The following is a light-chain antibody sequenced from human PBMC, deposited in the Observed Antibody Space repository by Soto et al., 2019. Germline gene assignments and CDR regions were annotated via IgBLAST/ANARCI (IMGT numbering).Light chain of an antibody. CDR1: QSVSSY. J-gene: IGKJ5*01. V-gene: IGKV3-11*01. Sequence: EIVLTQSPATLSLSPGERATLSCRASQSVSSYLAWYQQRPGQAPRLLIYGASNRATGIPARFSGSGSGTDFTLTISSLEAEDFAVYYFQQRTDWPMTFVQGTRLEIK. CDR2: GAS. CDR3: QQRTDWPMT.